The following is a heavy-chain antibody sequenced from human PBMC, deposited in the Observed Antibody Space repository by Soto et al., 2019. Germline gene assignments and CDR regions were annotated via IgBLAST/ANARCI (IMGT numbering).Heavy chain of an antibody. Sequence: QVQLVQSGAEVKKPGASVKVSCKASGYTFTSYAISWVRQAPGQGLEWMGWISAYNGNTNYAQKLQGRVTMTTDTSTSXXXMXLRSLRSDDTAVYYCARDAPPEDYWGQGTLVTVSS. J-gene: IGHJ4*02. CDR1: GYTFTSYA. CDR3: ARDAPPEDY. CDR2: ISAYNGNT. V-gene: IGHV1-18*01.